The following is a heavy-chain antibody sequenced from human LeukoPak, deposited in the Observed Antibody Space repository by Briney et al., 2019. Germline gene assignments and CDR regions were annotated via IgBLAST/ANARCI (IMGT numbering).Heavy chain of an antibody. V-gene: IGHV4-38-2*02. CDR3: ASFSAGGAFDI. Sequence: SETLSLTCTVSGYSISSGYYWGWIRQPPGKGLEWIGSIYHSGSTYYNPSLKSRVTISVDTSKNQFSLKLSSVTAADTAVYYCASFSAGGAFDIWDQGTMVTVSS. D-gene: IGHD2/OR15-2a*01. CDR1: GYSISSGYY. J-gene: IGHJ3*02. CDR2: IYHSGST.